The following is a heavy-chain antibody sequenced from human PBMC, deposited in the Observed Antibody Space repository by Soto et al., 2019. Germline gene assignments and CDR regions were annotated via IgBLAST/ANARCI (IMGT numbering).Heavy chain of an antibody. D-gene: IGHD1-26*01. CDR3: ARDGYSGRSDGFDV. CDR2: ISYDGKNE. V-gene: IGHV3-30*04. Sequence: ESGGGVVQPGRSLRLSCAASGFTFGAYTMHWVRQPPGKGLEWVAVISYDGKNEHYTDPVKGRFTVSRDNSKSTLYLQMNSLKSEDTAVYYCARDGYSGRSDGFDVWGQGTMVTVSS. CDR1: GFTFGAYT. J-gene: IGHJ3*01.